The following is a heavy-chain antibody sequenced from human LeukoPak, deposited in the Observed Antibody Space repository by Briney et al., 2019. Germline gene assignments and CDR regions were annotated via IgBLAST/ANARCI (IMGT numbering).Heavy chain of an antibody. CDR3: ARVVKVGAEAY. Sequence: PGGSLRLSCAASGFTFSSYAMSWVRQAPGKGLEWVSAISGSGGSTYYADSVKGRFTISRDNAKNSLYLQMNSLRAEDTAVYYCARVVKVGAEAYWGQGTLVTVSS. CDR1: GFTFSSYA. CDR2: ISGSGGST. J-gene: IGHJ4*02. D-gene: IGHD1-26*01. V-gene: IGHV3-23*01.